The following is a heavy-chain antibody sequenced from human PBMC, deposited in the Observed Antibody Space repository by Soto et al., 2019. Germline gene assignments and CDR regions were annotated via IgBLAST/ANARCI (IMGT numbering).Heavy chain of an antibody. Sequence: QVQLVQSGAEVKKPGASVKVSCKASGYTFTSYFITWVRQAPGQGPEWMGWISAYNGNTNYAQMLQGRVTMTTDTSTATAYMEMRSLGSDDTAVYFCARQNYYSGMDVWGQGTTVTVSS. CDR1: GYTFTSYF. V-gene: IGHV1-18*01. CDR2: ISAYNGNT. CDR3: ARQNYYSGMDV. J-gene: IGHJ6*02.